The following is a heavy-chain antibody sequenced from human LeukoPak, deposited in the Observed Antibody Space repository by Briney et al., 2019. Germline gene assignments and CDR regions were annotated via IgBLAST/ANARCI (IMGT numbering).Heavy chain of an antibody. CDR1: GFTFSSYS. V-gene: IGHV3-48*01. Sequence: GGSLRLSCAASGFTFSSYSMNWVRQAPGKGLEWVSYISSGSSTIYYADSVKGRFTVSRDNSKSTLYLQLNSLRVEDTAVYYCAKVDGVRAAPGRGRVDSWGQGTLVTVSS. D-gene: IGHD6-13*01. CDR3: AKVDGVRAAPGRGRVDS. CDR2: ISSGSSTI. J-gene: IGHJ4*02.